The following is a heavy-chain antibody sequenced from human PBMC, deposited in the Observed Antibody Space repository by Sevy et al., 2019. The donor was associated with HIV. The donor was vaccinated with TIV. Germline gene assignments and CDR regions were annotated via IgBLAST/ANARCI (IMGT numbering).Heavy chain of an antibody. D-gene: IGHD1-7*01. CDR3: AREERSGTTTSFDY. J-gene: IGHJ4*02. V-gene: IGHV3-33*01. Sequence: GGSRRLSCAASGFTFSDYGMHWVRQAPGKGLEWVAVIWSDRSNKYYGDSVKGRFTISRDSSKNTLFLQMNSLRVDDTAVYYCAREERSGTTTSFDYWGQGALVTVSS. CDR1: GFTFSDYG. CDR2: IWSDRSNK.